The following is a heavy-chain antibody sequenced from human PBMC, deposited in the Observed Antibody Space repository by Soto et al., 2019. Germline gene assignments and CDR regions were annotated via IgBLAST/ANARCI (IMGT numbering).Heavy chain of an antibody. J-gene: IGHJ4*02. Sequence: GGSLRLSCAASGFTFSSYGMHWVRQAPGKGLEWVAVIWYDGSNKYYADSVKGRFTISRDNSKNTLYLQMNSLRAEDTAVYYCARGLIAGYSSSWYSDYWGQGTLVTVSS. CDR2: IWYDGSNK. CDR3: ARGLIAGYSSSWYSDY. D-gene: IGHD6-13*01. V-gene: IGHV3-33*01. CDR1: GFTFSSYG.